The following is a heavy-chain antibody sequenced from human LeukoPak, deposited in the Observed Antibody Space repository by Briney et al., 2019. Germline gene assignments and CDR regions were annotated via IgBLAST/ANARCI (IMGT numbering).Heavy chain of an antibody. CDR1: GYTFTGYY. Sequence: ASVKVSCKASGYTFTGYYMHWVRQAPGQGLEWMGWINPNSGGTNYAQKFQGRVTMTRDTSISTAYMELSRLRSDDTAVYYCARGRYSSSWYGVPLPGFPPETPQFDYWGQGTLVTVSS. V-gene: IGHV1-2*02. CDR3: ARGRYSSSWYGVPLPGFPPETPQFDY. D-gene: IGHD6-13*01. J-gene: IGHJ4*02. CDR2: INPNSGGT.